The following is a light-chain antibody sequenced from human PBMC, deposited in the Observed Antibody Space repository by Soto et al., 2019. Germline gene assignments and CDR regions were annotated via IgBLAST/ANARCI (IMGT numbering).Light chain of an antibody. CDR2: AAS. CDR3: QKLNSYPVT. CDR1: QGISSY. Sequence: DIQLTQSPSSLSASVGDRVTITCRASQGISSYLAWYQQKPGKAPKLLIYAASTLQGGVPSRFRGSGAGTEFTLTIGSLQPEDFGTYYCQKLNSYPVTFGGGTKVEIK. J-gene: IGKJ4*01. V-gene: IGKV1-9*01.